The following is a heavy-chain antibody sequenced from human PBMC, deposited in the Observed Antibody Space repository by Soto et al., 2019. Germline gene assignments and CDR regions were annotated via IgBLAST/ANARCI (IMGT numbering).Heavy chain of an antibody. J-gene: IGHJ6*02. CDR3: AKGLGIAVPLQGMDV. CDR1: GGTFSSYG. CDR2: ISYDGSNK. D-gene: IGHD6-19*01. V-gene: IGHV3-30*18. Sequence: GGSLRLSCAASGGTFSSYGMHWVRQAPGKGLEWVAVISYDGSNKYYADSVKGRFTISRDNSKNTPYLQMNSLRAEDTAVYYCAKGLGIAVPLQGMDVWGQGTTVTVS.